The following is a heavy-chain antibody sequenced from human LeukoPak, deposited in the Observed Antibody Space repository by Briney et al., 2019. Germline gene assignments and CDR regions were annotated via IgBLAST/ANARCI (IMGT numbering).Heavy chain of an antibody. Sequence: GRSLRLSCAASGFTFSSYAMHWVRQAPGKGLGWVAVISYDGSNKYYADSVKGRFTISRDNSKNTLYLQMNSLRAEDTAVYYCARSWPQSLYCGGDCYTIPLDAFDIWGQGTMVTVSS. D-gene: IGHD2-21*02. V-gene: IGHV3-30-3*01. CDR3: ARSWPQSLYCGGDCYTIPLDAFDI. CDR1: GFTFSSYA. J-gene: IGHJ3*02. CDR2: ISYDGSNK.